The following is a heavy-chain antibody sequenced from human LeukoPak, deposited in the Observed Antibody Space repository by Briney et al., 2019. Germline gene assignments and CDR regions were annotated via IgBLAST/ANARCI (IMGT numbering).Heavy chain of an antibody. J-gene: IGHJ4*02. V-gene: IGHV3-23*01. Sequence: PGGSLTLSCAASGFSFSTYSMTWVRQVPGKGLEWVSAISGSGGSTYYADSVKGRFTISRDNSKNTLYLQMNSLRAEDTAVYYCAKDLSRGSYDFWSGSPFDYWGQGTLVTVSS. CDR1: GFSFSTYS. CDR2: ISGSGGST. D-gene: IGHD3-3*01. CDR3: AKDLSRGSYDFWSGSPFDY.